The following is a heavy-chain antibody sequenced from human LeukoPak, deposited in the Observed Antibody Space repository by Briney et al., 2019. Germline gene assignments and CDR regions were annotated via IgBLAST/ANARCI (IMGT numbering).Heavy chain of an antibody. CDR3: ARGGTYYPCIDY. Sequence: ASVKVSCKASGYTFTTSYINWVRQAHGQGLEWMGWVSAYNGKTSYAQKFQGRVTMTTDSSTNTAYMDLTSLRSDDTAVYYCARGGTYYPCIDYWGQGTQVTVSS. D-gene: IGHD1-26*01. V-gene: IGHV1-18*01. CDR2: VSAYNGKT. CDR1: GYTFTTSY. J-gene: IGHJ4*02.